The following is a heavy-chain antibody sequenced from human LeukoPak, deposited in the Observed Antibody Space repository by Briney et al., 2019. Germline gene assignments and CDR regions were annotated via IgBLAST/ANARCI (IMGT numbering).Heavy chain of an antibody. CDR2: IIPIFGTA. V-gene: IGHV1-69*05. CDR1: GGTFSSYA. CDR3: ARGHTGFSSSSWYDY. Sequence: ASVKVSCKASGGTFSSYAISWVRQAPGQGLEWMGGIIPIFGTANYAQKFQGRVTITTDESTSTAYMELSSLRSEDTAVYYCARGHTGFSSSSWYDYWGQGTLVTVSS. J-gene: IGHJ4*02. D-gene: IGHD6-13*01.